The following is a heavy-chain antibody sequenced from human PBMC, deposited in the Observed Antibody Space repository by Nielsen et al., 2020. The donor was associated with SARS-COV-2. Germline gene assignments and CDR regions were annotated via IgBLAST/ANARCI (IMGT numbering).Heavy chain of an antibody. J-gene: IGHJ4*02. CDR2: ISKDGMTR. D-gene: IGHD2-8*02. V-gene: IGHV3-30*03. CDR1: GFTFSNSG. CDR3: ATGGTDDY. Sequence: GGSLRLSCEVSGFTFSNSGMHWVRRAPGKGLEWLAIISKDGMTRYYADSVKGRFTVSRDNYRNTMYLQMNSLRIEDTAVYYCATGGTDDYWGQGTLVTVSS.